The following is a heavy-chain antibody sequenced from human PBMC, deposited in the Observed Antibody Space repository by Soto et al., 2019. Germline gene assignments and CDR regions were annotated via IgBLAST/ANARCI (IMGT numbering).Heavy chain of an antibody. CDR2: IKSRTDGGTT. CDR1: GFTFSNAC. CDR3: ATGTGTVAD. Sequence: GGSLRLSCAASGFTFSNACMNWVRQAPGKGLEWVGRIKSRTDGGTTDYGAPVKGRFSILRDDSKNTVYLQMNSLKTEDTAVYYCATGTGTVADWGQGALVTVSS. D-gene: IGHD1-7*01. J-gene: IGHJ4*02. V-gene: IGHV3-15*07.